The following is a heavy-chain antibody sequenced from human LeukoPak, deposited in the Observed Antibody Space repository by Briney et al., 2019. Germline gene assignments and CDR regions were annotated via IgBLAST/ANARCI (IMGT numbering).Heavy chain of an antibody. Sequence: GGSLRLSCAASGFTFSNTYMSWVRQAPGKGLEWVSVIYSTGGTFYSDSVKGRFTISRDNARNSLYLQMNSLKAEDTAVYYCARERDEGFDYWGQGTLVTVSS. D-gene: IGHD5-24*01. CDR2: IYSTGGT. CDR1: GFTFSNTY. V-gene: IGHV3-53*01. CDR3: ARERDEGFDY. J-gene: IGHJ4*02.